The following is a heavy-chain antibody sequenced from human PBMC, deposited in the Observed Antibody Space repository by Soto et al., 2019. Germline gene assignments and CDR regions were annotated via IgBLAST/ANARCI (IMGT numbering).Heavy chain of an antibody. D-gene: IGHD3-10*01. V-gene: IGHV1-8*01. Sequence: QVQLVQSGAEVKKPGASVKVSCKASGYTFTSYDINWVRQATGQGLEWMGWMNPNSGNTGYAQKFQGRVTMTRNTSISTAYMELSSLRSEDTAVYYCARGRYYYGSGSYYHDNWFDPCGQGTLVTVSS. J-gene: IGHJ5*02. CDR3: ARGRYYYGSGSYYHDNWFDP. CDR1: GYTFTSYD. CDR2: MNPNSGNT.